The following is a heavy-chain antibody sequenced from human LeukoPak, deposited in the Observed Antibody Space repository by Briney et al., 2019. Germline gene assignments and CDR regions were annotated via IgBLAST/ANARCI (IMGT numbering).Heavy chain of an antibody. CDR2: ISTSGSNI. D-gene: IGHD3-22*01. Sequence: GGSLRLSCGVSGFTFRSYEMNWVRQAPGRGLEWVSYISTSGSNIYYADSVQGRFTISRDNAKNSLYLQMNSLRAEDTAVYYCARDGPAYYASSRYSDYWGQGTLVTVSS. J-gene: IGHJ4*02. CDR1: GFTFRSYE. V-gene: IGHV3-48*03. CDR3: ARDGPAYYASSRYSDY.